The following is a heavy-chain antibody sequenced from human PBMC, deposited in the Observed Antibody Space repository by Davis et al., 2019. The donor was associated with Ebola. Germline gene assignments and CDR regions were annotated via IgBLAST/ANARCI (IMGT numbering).Heavy chain of an antibody. J-gene: IGHJ6*02. CDR2: INHSGST. D-gene: IGHD3-10*01. Sequence: MPSETLSLTCAVYGGSFSGYYWSWIRQPPGKGLEWIGEINHSGSTNYNPSLKSRVTISVDTSKNQFSLKLSSVTAADTAVYYCARRDYYGSGSYYKGGMDVWGQGTTVTVSS. V-gene: IGHV4-34*01. CDR1: GGSFSGYY. CDR3: ARRDYYGSGSYYKGGMDV.